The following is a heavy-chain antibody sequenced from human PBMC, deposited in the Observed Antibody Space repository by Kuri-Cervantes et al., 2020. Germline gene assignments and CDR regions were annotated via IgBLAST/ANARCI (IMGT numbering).Heavy chain of an antibody. CDR1: GGSISTYY. D-gene: IGHD3-10*01. Sequence: SETLSLTCAVSGGSISTYYWSWIRQPPGKGLEWIGYIYHSGSTYYNPSLKSRVTISVDRSKNQFSLKLSSVTAADTAVYYCARVYYGSGIDYWGQGTLVTVSS. CDR3: ARVYYGSGIDY. V-gene: IGHV4-59*12. CDR2: IYHSGST. J-gene: IGHJ4*02.